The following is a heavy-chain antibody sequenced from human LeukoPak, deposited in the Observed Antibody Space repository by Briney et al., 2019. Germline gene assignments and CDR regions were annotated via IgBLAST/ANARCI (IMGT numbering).Heavy chain of an antibody. V-gene: IGHV3-7*01. CDR1: GGSISSYY. J-gene: IGHJ4*02. D-gene: IGHD5-24*01. CDR2: IKQDGSEK. CDR3: VREARERGGFDY. Sequence: ETLSLTCTVSGGSISSYYWSWIRQPPGKGLEWVANIKQDGSEKYYVDSVKGRFTISRDNARNSLYLQMNSLRAEDTAVYYCVREARERGGFDYWGQGTLVTVSS.